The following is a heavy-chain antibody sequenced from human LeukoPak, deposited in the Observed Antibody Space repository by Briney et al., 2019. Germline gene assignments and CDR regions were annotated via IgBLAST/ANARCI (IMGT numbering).Heavy chain of an antibody. CDR2: INHTGTT. V-gene: IGHV4-34*01. J-gene: IGHJ6*03. CDR3: ARGAADRNTYYYYIDV. CDR1: GGSFSTYY. Sequence: SETLPLTCAVYGGSFSTYYWNWIRQSPGRGLEWIGEINHTGTTNYNPSLKSRFTISVDTSKNQFSLKLSSVTAADTAVYYCARGAADRNTYYYYIDVWGKGTTVTVSS. D-gene: IGHD1-14*01.